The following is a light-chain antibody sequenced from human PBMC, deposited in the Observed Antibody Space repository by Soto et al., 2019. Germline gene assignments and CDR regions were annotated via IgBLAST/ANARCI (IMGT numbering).Light chain of an antibody. CDR1: QGISRW. V-gene: IGKV1-5*03. Sequence: DIQMTQSPSTLSPSVGDIFTITCRASQGISRWLAWYQQKPGKAPKLLIYKASTLKSGVPSRFSGSGSGTEFTLTISSLQPDDFATYYCQHYNSYSEAFGQGTKVDIK. CDR2: KAS. CDR3: QHYNSYSEA. J-gene: IGKJ1*01.